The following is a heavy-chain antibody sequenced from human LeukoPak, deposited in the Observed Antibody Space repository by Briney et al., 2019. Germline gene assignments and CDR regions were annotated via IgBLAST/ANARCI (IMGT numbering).Heavy chain of an antibody. J-gene: IGHJ4*02. Sequence: PGGSLRLSCAASGFTFSSYSMNWVRQAPGKGLEWVSSITRSSDYIYYADSVKGRFTISRDNANNSLFLQMNSLRAEDTAVYYCARGLWQQDGGLDYWGQGTLVTVSS. CDR3: ARGLWQQDGGLDY. CDR2: ITRSSDYI. CDR1: GFTFSSYS. V-gene: IGHV3-21*01. D-gene: IGHD6-13*01.